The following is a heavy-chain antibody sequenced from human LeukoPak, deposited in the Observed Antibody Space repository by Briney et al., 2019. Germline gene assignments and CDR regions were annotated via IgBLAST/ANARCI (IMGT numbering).Heavy chain of an antibody. J-gene: IGHJ4*02. CDR1: GASISGSTSY. Sequence: SETLSLTCTVSGASISGSTSYWGWIRQPPGKGLEWIGNIYYSGTTYSNPSLKSRVTISIDTSKNQFSLKLTSVTATDTAVYYCARGTGDYGSGRYVYWAPGILVTVSS. V-gene: IGHV4-39*01. D-gene: IGHD3-10*01. CDR2: IYYSGTT. CDR3: ARGTGDYGSGRYVY.